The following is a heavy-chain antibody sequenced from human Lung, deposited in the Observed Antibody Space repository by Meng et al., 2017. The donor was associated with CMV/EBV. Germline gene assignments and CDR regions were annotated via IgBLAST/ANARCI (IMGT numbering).Heavy chain of an antibody. V-gene: IGHV3-21*01. J-gene: IGHJ3*02. D-gene: IGHD3-9*01. CDR2: ISSSSSYI. Sequence: GGSXRLXXAASGFTFSSYSMNWVRQAPGKGLEWVSSISSSSSYIYYADSVKGRFTISRDNAKNSLYLQMNSLRAEDTAVYYCARDPDPYYDILTGYSDDAFDIWGQGTXVTVSS. CDR1: GFTFSSYS. CDR3: ARDPDPYYDILTGYSDDAFDI.